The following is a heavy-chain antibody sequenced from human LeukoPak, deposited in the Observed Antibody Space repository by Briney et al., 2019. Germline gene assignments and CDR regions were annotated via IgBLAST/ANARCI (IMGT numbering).Heavy chain of an antibody. Sequence: GGSLRLSCAASGFTVSSNFMNWVRQAPGKGLEWVSIIYSGGTTYYADSVQGRLTISRDNSKNTLYLQMNGLRAEDTAVYYCASRWYSSSWSAVDIWGQGTMVTVSS. CDR1: GFTVSSNF. CDR2: IYSGGTT. D-gene: IGHD6-19*01. V-gene: IGHV3-53*01. J-gene: IGHJ3*02. CDR3: ASRWYSSSWSAVDI.